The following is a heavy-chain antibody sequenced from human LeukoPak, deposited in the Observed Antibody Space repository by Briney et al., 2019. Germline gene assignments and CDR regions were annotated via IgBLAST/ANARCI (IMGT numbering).Heavy chain of an antibody. CDR2: IYYSGST. J-gene: IGHJ6*03. Sequence: SETLSLTCTVSGGSVSSSSYYWGWIRQPPGKGLEWIGTIYYSGSTYYNPSLKRRVTISVDTSKNQFSLKLSSVTAADTAVYYCARGPEYYYYYMDVWGKGTTVTVSS. CDR1: GGSVSSSSYY. CDR3: ARGPEYYYYYMDV. V-gene: IGHV4-39*07.